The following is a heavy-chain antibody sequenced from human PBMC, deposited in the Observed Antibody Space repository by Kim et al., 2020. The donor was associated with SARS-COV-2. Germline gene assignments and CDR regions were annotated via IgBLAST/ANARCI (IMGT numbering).Heavy chain of an antibody. Sequence: STYYADSVKGRVTISRDNSKNSLYLQMNSLRTEDTALYYCAKAVAGTFDYWGQGTLVTVSS. V-gene: IGHV3-43*01. CDR2: ST. J-gene: IGHJ4*02. CDR3: AKAVAGTFDY. D-gene: IGHD6-19*01.